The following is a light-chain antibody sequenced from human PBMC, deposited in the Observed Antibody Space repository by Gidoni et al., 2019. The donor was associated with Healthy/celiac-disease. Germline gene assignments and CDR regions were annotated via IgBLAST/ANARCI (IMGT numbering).Light chain of an antibody. V-gene: IGKV3-20*01. Sequence: QSPGTLSLSPGERATLSCRASQSVSSSYLAWYQQKPGQAPRLLIYGASSRATGIPDRFSGSGSGTDFTLTISRLEPEDFAVYYCQQYGSSPGTFGQXTKVEIK. CDR1: QSVSSSY. J-gene: IGKJ1*01. CDR3: QQYGSSPGT. CDR2: GAS.